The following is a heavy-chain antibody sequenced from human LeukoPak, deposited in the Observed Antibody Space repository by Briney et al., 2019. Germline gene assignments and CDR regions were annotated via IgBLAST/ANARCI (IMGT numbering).Heavy chain of an antibody. V-gene: IGHV4-34*01. CDR2: INHSGST. D-gene: IGHD2-2*01. CDR1: GGSFSGYY. J-gene: IGHJ4*02. CDR3: ARGLFIPAATRLDY. Sequence: SEALSLTCAVYGGSFSGYYWSWIRQPPGKGLEWIGEINHSGSTNYNPSLKSRVTISVDTSKSQFSLKLSSVTAADTAVYYCARGLFIPAATRLDYWGQGTLVTVSS.